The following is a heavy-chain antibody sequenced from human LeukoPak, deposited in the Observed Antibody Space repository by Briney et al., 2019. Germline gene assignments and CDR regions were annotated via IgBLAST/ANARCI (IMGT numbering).Heavy chain of an antibody. Sequence: GGSLKLSCAASGITFSRDGMHWVRQAPGKGLEWVAVIWYDGNNKYYADSVKGRFTISRDNSKNTLYLQMNSLRAEDTAVYYCARSTSSEYDIYHFDYWGQGTLVTVSS. J-gene: IGHJ4*02. CDR3: ARSTSSEYDIYHFDY. CDR1: GITFSRDG. V-gene: IGHV3-33*08. CDR2: IWYDGNNK. D-gene: IGHD3-9*01.